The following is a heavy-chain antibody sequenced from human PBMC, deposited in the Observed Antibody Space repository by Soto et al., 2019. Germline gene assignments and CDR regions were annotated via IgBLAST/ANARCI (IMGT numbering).Heavy chain of an antibody. D-gene: IGHD5-18*01. CDR3: ARVEYSYGAPFFDY. CDR1: GFSFSNYA. Sequence: QVQLVESGGGVVQPGRSLRLSCAASGFSFSNYAMHWVRQAPGKGLEWVAVMSYDGSNEYYADSLKGRFTISRDNSKNTLYLQMNSLRAEDTAVYYCARVEYSYGAPFFDYWGQGTLVTVSS. CDR2: MSYDGSNE. V-gene: IGHV3-30-3*01. J-gene: IGHJ4*02.